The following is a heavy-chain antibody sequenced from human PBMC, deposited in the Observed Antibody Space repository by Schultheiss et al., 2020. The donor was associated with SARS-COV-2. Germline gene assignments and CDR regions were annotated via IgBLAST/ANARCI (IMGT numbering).Heavy chain of an antibody. CDR3: ARDRGYDFWSGWPQEPYYYGMDV. CDR2: IWYDGSNK. V-gene: IGHV3-33*08. Sequence: GGSLRLSCAASGFTFSSYGMHWVRQAPGKGLEWVAVIWYDGSNKYYADSVKGRFTISRDNSKNTLYLQMNSLRAEDTAVYYCARDRGYDFWSGWPQEPYYYGMDVWGQGTTVTVSS. CDR1: GFTFSSYG. D-gene: IGHD3-3*01. J-gene: IGHJ6*02.